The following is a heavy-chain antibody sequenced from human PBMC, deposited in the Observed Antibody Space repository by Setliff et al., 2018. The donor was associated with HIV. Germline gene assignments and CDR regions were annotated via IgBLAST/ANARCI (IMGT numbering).Heavy chain of an antibody. CDR1: GYTFTTYG. D-gene: IGHD6-19*01. Sequence: VKVSCKASGYTFTTYGISWVRQAPGHGLEWMGWISPNFGHTKYAQRFLDRVTMTIDTATSRAYMELRSLRSDDTAVYFCARLGSGWSDSYYYAMGIWGQGTTVTVSS. CDR3: ARLGSGWSDSYYYAMGI. CDR2: ISPNFGHT. J-gene: IGHJ6*02. V-gene: IGHV1-18*01.